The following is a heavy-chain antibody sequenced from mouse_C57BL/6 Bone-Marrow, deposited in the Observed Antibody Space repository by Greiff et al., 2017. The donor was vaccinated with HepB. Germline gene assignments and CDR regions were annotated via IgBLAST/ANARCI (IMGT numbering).Heavy chain of an antibody. CDR3: AIRQLRLRAWFAY. V-gene: IGHV3-6*01. CDR2: ISYDGSN. D-gene: IGHD3-2*02. CDR1: GYSITSGYY. J-gene: IGHJ3*01. Sequence: EVQLQESGPGLVKPSQSLSLTCSVTGYSITSGYYWNWIRQFPGNKLEWMGYISYDGSNNYNPSFKNRISITRDTSKNQFFLKLNSVTTEDTATYYCAIRQLRLRAWFAYWGQGTLVTVSA.